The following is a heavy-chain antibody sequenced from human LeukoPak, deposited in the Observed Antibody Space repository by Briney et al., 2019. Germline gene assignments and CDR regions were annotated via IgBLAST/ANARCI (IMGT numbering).Heavy chain of an antibody. CDR1: KNLFSSYW. J-gene: IGHJ6*02. CDR2: IYPGDSDT. D-gene: IGHD2-2*01. V-gene: IGHV5-51*01. CDR3: ARDCSSTSCYVRGAPTRYGMDV. Sequence: GESLQISCKGSKNLFSSYWIGWVRQMPGKGLEWMGIIYPGDSDTRYSPSFEGQVTISADKTISAAYLQWSSLKASDTAMYYCARDCSSTSCYVRGAPTRYGMDVWGQGTTVTVSS.